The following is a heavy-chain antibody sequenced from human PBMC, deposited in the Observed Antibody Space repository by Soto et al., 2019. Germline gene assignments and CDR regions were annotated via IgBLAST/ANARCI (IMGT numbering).Heavy chain of an antibody. J-gene: IGHJ4*02. CDR1: GFTFSSYA. D-gene: IGHD1-1*01. CDR3: ARDEVPALDY. V-gene: IGHV3-30-3*01. CDR2: ISCDGSNK. Sequence: SLRLSCAASGFTFSSYAMHWVRQAPGKGLEWVARISCDGSNKDYADSVKGRFTISRDNAKNTLYLQMNSLRAEDTAVYYCARDEVPALDYWGQGALVTVSS.